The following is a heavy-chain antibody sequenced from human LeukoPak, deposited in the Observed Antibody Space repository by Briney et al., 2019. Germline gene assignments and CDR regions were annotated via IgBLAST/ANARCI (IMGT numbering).Heavy chain of an antibody. CDR1: GYTFTSYG. V-gene: IGHV1-18*01. Sequence: ASVKVSCKASGYTFTSYGISWVRQAPGQGLEWMGWISAYNGNTNYAQKLQGRVTMTTDTSTSTACMELRSLRSDDTAVYYCARESGSEDYYYMDVWGKGTTVTVSS. CDR3: ARESGSEDYYYMDV. J-gene: IGHJ6*03. CDR2: ISAYNGNT. D-gene: IGHD3-10*01.